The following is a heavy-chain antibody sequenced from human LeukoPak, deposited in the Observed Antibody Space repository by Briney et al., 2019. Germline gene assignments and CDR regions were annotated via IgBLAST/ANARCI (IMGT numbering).Heavy chain of an antibody. CDR3: AKDRHNTPCGNYDY. V-gene: IGHV3-23*01. J-gene: IGHJ4*02. CDR1: GFTFTTYA. D-gene: IGHD1-7*01. Sequence: GGSLRLSCAASGFTFTTYAMSWVRQAPGKGLEWVSAITGSGGSTYYAESVKGRFTISRDNSKNTLYLQMNSLRAEDTAVYYCAKDRHNTPCGNYDYWGQGTLVSVSS. CDR2: ITGSGGST.